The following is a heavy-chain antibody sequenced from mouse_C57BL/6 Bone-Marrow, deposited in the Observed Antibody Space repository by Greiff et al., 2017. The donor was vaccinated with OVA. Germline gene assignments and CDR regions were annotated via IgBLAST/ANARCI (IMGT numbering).Heavy chain of an antibody. CDR3: ARDYYDV. V-gene: IGHV1-69*01. J-gene: IGHJ1*03. Sequence: VQLQQPGAELVMPGASVKLSCKASGYTFTSYWMHWVKQRPGQGLEWIGEIDPSDSYTNYNQKFNGKSTLTVDKSSSTAYMQLSSLTSEDSAVYYCARDYYDVWGTGTTVTVSS. CDR2: IDPSDSYT. CDR1: GYTFTSYW.